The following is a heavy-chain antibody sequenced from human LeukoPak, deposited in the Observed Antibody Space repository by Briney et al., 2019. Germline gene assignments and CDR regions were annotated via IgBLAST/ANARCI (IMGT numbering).Heavy chain of an antibody. V-gene: IGHV4-61*10. CDR2: IYSSGST. J-gene: IGHJ4*02. Sequence: PSETLSLTCTVSGGSISSGSYYWTWIRQPAGKGLEWIGRIYSSGSTNYNPSLKSRVTISLDTSKNQFSLKLSSVTAADTAVYYCARGGGTYYDFWSGYPSFDYWGQGTLVTVSS. CDR3: ARGGGTYYDFWSGYPSFDY. D-gene: IGHD3-3*01. CDR1: GGSISSGSYY.